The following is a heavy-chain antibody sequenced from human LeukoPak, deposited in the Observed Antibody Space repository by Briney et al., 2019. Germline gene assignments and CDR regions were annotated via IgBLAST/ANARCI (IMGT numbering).Heavy chain of an antibody. CDR2: IGTAGDT. Sequence: LGGSLRLSCAASGFTFSSYDMHWVRQATGKGLEWVSAIGTAGDTYYPGSVKGRFTISRENAKNSLYLQMNSLRAGDTAVYYCARRSSGWNGEYYFDYWGQGTLVTVSS. D-gene: IGHD6-19*01. CDR1: GFTFSSYD. V-gene: IGHV3-13*01. CDR3: ARRSSGWNGEYYFDY. J-gene: IGHJ4*02.